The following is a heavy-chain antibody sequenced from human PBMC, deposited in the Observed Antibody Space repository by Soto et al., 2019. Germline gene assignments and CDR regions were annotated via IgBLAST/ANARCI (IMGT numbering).Heavy chain of an antibody. CDR1: SGSLSGYY. D-gene: IGHD6-19*01. Sequence: SETLSLTCAVQSGSLSGYYWSWIRQPPGKGLEWIGYIYYSGNTYYNPSLESRVTISVDTSKNQFSLKLSSVTAADTAMYYCARNLYSSGWYTDHWGRGTLVTVSS. CDR2: IYYSGNT. CDR3: ARNLYSSGWYTDH. V-gene: IGHV4-59*06. J-gene: IGHJ4*02.